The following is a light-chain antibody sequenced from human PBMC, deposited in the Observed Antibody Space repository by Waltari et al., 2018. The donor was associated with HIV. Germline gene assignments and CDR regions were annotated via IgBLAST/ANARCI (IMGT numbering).Light chain of an antibody. CDR3: QQSYESPFN. Sequence: DIQRTQSPSSQSASLGDRVVITCRASQAISTYLNWYQQKAGTAPVLLVYSASTLQSGAPSRFRGSGSGRDFTLSISGLQPEDFATYFCQQSYESPFNFGPGTK. J-gene: IGKJ3*01. V-gene: IGKV1-39*01. CDR1: QAISTY. CDR2: SAS.